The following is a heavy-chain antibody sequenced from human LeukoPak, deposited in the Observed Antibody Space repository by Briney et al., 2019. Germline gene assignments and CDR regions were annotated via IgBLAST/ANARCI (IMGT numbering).Heavy chain of an antibody. D-gene: IGHD3-3*01. Sequence: PSQTLSLTCTVSGGSISSGGYYWSWIRQHPGKGLEWIGYIYYSGSTYYNPSLKSRVTISVDTSKNQFSLKLSSVTAADTAVYYCARMRIFGVVSYYYYGMDVWGQGTTVTVSS. J-gene: IGHJ6*02. CDR3: ARMRIFGVVSYYYYGMDV. V-gene: IGHV4-31*03. CDR1: GGSISSGGYY. CDR2: IYYSGST.